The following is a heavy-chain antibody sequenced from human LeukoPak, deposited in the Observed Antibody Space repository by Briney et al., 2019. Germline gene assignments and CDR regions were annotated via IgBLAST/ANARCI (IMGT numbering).Heavy chain of an antibody. Sequence: GGSLRLSCAASGFTFSSYAMSWVRQAPGKGLEWVSAISGSGGSTYYADSVKGRFTISRDNSKNTLYLQMNSLRAEDTAVYYCARDPYDFWSGYFDYWGQGTLVTVSS. CDR2: ISGSGGST. V-gene: IGHV3-23*01. CDR3: ARDPYDFWSGYFDY. J-gene: IGHJ4*02. D-gene: IGHD3-3*01. CDR1: GFTFSSYA.